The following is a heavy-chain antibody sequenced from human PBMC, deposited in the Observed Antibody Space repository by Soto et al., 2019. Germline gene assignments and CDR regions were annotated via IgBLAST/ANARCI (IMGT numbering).Heavy chain of an antibody. CDR1: GFTFDDYG. J-gene: IGHJ6*03. Sequence: GGSLRLSCAASGFTFDDYGMSWVRQAPGKGLEWVSGINWNGGSKGYADSVKGRFTISRDNAKNSLYLQMNSLGAEDTSLYHCARLGYCSSTSCYGYYYYYYMDVWGKGTTVTVSS. CDR3: ARLGYCSSTSCYGYYYYYYMDV. V-gene: IGHV3-20*01. CDR2: INWNGGSK. D-gene: IGHD2-2*01.